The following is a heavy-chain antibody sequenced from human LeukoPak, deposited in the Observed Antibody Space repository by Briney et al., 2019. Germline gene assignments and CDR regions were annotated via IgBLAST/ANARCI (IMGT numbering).Heavy chain of an antibody. CDR1: GFTFSSYW. CDR3: ARGEAVAGTDH. D-gene: IGHD6-19*01. Sequence: GGSLRLSCAASGFTFSSYWMHWVRQAPGKGLEWLARINSDGYSFSYADSVKGRFTISRDNAKITLYLQMNSLRVEDTALYYCARGEAVAGTDHWGQGVLVTVSS. V-gene: IGHV3-74*01. J-gene: IGHJ4*02. CDR2: INSDGYSF.